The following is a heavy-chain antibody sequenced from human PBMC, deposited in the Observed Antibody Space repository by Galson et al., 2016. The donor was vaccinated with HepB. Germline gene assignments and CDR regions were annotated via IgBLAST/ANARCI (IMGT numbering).Heavy chain of an antibody. V-gene: IGHV3-30*18. CDR2: ISYDGSNK. Sequence: SLRLSCAASGFTFSSYGMHWVRQAPGKGLEWVAVISYDGSNKNYADSVKGRFTISRDNSKNTLYLQMNSLRAEDTAVYYCAKDLNYDILTGYRSGMDVWGQGTTVAVSS. D-gene: IGHD3-9*01. CDR3: AKDLNYDILTGYRSGMDV. J-gene: IGHJ6*02. CDR1: GFTFSSYG.